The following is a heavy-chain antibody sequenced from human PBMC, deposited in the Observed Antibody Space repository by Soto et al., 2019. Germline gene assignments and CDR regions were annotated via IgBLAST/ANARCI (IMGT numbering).Heavy chain of an antibody. CDR2: ISYDGSNK. Sequence: QVQLVESGGGVVQPGRSLRLSCAASGFTFSSYGMHWVRQAPGKGLEWVAVISYDGSNKYYADSMKGRFTISRDNSKNTMYLQMNSLRAEDTAVYYCARVGCTGGSCKPYAYYAMDVWGQGTTVTVSS. CDR1: GFTFSSYG. V-gene: IGHV3-30*03. D-gene: IGHD2-15*01. CDR3: ARVGCTGGSCKPYAYYAMDV. J-gene: IGHJ6*02.